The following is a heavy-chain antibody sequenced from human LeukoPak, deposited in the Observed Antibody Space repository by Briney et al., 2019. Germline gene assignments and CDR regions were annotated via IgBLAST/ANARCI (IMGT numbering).Heavy chain of an antibody. Sequence: SGGSLRLSCAASGFTFSSYSMSWVRQAPGKGLGWVSSISSSSSYIYYADSVKGRFTISRDNAKNSLYLQMNSLRAEDTAVYYCARIPSSTPRFDSWGQGTMVT. CDR2: ISSSSSYI. J-gene: IGHJ3*02. V-gene: IGHV3-21*01. D-gene: IGHD2-2*01. CDR3: ARIPSSTPRFDS. CDR1: GFTFSSYS.